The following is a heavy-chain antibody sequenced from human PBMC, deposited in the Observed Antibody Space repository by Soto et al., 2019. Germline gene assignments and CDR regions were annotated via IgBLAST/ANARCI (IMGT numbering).Heavy chain of an antibody. J-gene: IGHJ6*02. D-gene: IGHD3-3*01. CDR3: ASVNLRFSYGIDV. Sequence: GASVKVSCKASGGTFSSYAISWVRQAPGQGLEWMGGIIPIFGTANYAQKFQGRVTITADESTSTAYMELSSLRSEDTAVYFCASVNLRFSYGIDVWGQGTTVTVSS. V-gene: IGHV1-69*13. CDR2: IIPIFGTA. CDR1: GGTFSSYA.